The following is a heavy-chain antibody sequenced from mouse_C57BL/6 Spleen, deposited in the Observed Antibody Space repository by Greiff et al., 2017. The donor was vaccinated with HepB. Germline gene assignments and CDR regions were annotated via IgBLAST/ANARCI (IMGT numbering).Heavy chain of an antibody. CDR2: IYPGDGDT. CDR3: ARDGSDWFAY. Sequence: QVHVKQSGAELVKPGASVKISCKASGYAFSSYWMNWVKQRPGKGLEWIGQIYPGDGDTNYNGKFKGKATLTADKSSSTAYMQLSSLTSEDSAVYFCARDGSDWFAYWGQGTLVTVSA. V-gene: IGHV1-80*01. CDR1: GYAFSSYW. J-gene: IGHJ3*01. D-gene: IGHD2-3*01.